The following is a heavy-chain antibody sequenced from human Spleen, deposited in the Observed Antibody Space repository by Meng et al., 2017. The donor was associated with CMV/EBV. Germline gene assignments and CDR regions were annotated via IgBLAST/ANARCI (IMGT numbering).Heavy chain of an antibody. D-gene: IGHD6-6*01. V-gene: IGHV3-21*01. J-gene: IGHJ6*02. CDR1: GFTFSSYS. CDR3: ARDKTGSSSHNSMDV. Sequence: GGSLRLSCAASGFTFSSYSMNWVRQAPGKGLEWVSSISSSSSYIYYADSVKGRFTISRDNVKNSLYLQMNSLRAEDTAVYYCARDKTGSSSHNSMDVWGQGTTVIVSS. CDR2: ISSSSSYI.